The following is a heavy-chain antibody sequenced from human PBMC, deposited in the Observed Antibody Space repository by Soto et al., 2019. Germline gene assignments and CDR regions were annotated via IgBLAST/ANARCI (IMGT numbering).Heavy chain of an antibody. V-gene: IGHV3-30-3*01. J-gene: IGHJ6*02. CDR2: ISYDGSNK. D-gene: IGHD1-26*01. CDR1: GFTFSSYA. CDR3: ARDQSRGVGATTYYYGMDV. Sequence: GGSLRLSCAASGFTFSSYAMHWVRQAPGKGLEWVAVISYDGSNKYYADSVKGRFTISRDNSKNTLYLQMNSLRAEDTAVYYCARDQSRGVGATTYYYGMDVWGQGTTVTVS.